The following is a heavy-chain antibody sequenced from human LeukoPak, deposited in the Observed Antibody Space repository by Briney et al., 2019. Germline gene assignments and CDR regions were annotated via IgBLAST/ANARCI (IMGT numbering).Heavy chain of an antibody. CDR1: GYTFTSYD. D-gene: IGHD2-21*02. CDR2: MNPNSGNT. CDR3: ARGGKSYCGGDCFSN. J-gene: IGHJ4*02. V-gene: IGHV1-8*03. Sequence: ASVKVSCKASGYTFTSYDINWVRQATGQGLEWMGWMNPNSGNTGYAQKFQSRVTITRNTSISTAYMELSSLRSEDTAVYYCARGGKSYCGGDCFSNWGQGTLVTVTS.